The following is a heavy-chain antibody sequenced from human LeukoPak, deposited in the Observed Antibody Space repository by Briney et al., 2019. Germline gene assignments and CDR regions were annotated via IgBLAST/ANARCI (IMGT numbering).Heavy chain of an antibody. CDR3: ARDLYYYGSGSYYPPGY. D-gene: IGHD3-10*01. CDR2: ISYDGSNK. CDR1: GFTFSSYA. Sequence: GGSLRLSCAASGFTFSSYAMHWVRQAPGKGLEWVAVISYDGSNKYYADSVKGRFTISRDNSKNTLYLQMNSLRAEDTGVYYCARDLYYYGSGSYYPPGYWGQGTLVTVSS. J-gene: IGHJ4*02. V-gene: IGHV3-30*01.